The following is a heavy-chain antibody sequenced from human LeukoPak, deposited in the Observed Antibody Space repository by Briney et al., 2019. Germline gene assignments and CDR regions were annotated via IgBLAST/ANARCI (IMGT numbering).Heavy chain of an antibody. CDR2: IYPGDSDT. J-gene: IGHJ4*02. Sequence: GESLRISCKGSGYSFTSYWIGWVRQMPGKGLEWMGIIYPGDSDTRYSPSFQGQVTISADKSISTAYLQWSSLKASDTAMYYCARHQIVGATRSPFDYWGQGTLVTVSS. V-gene: IGHV5-51*01. D-gene: IGHD1-26*01. CDR3: ARHQIVGATRSPFDY. CDR1: GYSFTSYW.